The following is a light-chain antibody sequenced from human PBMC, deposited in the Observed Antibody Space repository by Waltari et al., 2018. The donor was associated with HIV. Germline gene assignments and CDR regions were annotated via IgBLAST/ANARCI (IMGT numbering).Light chain of an antibody. CDR1: SGPVSTTYY. CDR3: VLYMGSGLRV. J-gene: IGLJ3*02. Sequence: QTVVTQEPSFSVSPGGTVPLTCGLSSGPVSTTYYPSWYQQTPGHAPRTLIYSTNTRSSGVPDRFSGSILGNKAALTITGAQADDESDYYCVLYMGSGLRVFGGGTKLTVL. V-gene: IGLV8-61*01. CDR2: STN.